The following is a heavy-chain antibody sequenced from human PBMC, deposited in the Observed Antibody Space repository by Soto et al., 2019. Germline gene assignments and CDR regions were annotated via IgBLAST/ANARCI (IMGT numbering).Heavy chain of an antibody. CDR3: ARDFLGMTPRRLGMCCWFDP. V-gene: IGHV1-46*01. CDR1: GYTFTSYY. J-gene: IGHJ5*02. CDR2: INPSGGST. Sequence: ASVKVSCKASGYTFTSYYMHWVRQAPGQGLEWMGIINPSGGSTSYAQKFQGRVTMTRDTSTGTVYMELSSLRSEDTAVYYCARDFLGMTPRRLGMCCWFDPWGQGTLVTVSS. D-gene: IGHD6-13*01.